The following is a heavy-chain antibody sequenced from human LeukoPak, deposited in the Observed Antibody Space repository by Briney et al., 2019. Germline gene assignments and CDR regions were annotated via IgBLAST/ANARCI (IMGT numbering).Heavy chain of an antibody. CDR2: IYYSGST. CDR3: ARQTRDGSGYPDY. J-gene: IGHJ4*02. D-gene: IGHD3-22*01. CDR1: GGSINSYY. V-gene: IGHV4-39*01. Sequence: SETLSLTCTVSGGSINSYYWGWIRQPPGKGLEWIGSIYYSGSTYYNPSLKSRVTISVDTSKNQFSLKLSSVTAADTGVYYCARQTRDGSGYPDYWGQGTLVTVSS.